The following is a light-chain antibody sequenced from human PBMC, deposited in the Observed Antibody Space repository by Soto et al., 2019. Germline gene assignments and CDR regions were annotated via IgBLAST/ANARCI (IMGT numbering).Light chain of an antibody. Sequence: QAVVTQPPSVSGAPGQRVTISCTGSSSNIGAGYDVHWYQQLPGTAPKLLLYGTSNRPSGVPDRFSGSKSGTSASLAINGLQAEDEADYYCQSYDSSLNVVFGGGTKLTVL. CDR2: GTS. CDR1: SSNIGAGYD. CDR3: QSYDSSLNVV. V-gene: IGLV1-40*01. J-gene: IGLJ2*01.